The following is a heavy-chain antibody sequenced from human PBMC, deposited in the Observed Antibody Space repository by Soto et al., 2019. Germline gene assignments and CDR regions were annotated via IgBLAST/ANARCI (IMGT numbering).Heavy chain of an antibody. V-gene: IGHV1-3*02. CDR3: ARDGGAGMDV. CDR1: GFSFSDHF. CDR2: TNAANGYI. D-gene: IGHD3-16*01. J-gene: IGHJ6*02. Sequence: ASVKVSCKAYGFSFSDHFMHWVRQAPGQSLEWIGWTNAANGYIEYSLDLQGRVTITRDTSVNTVYMQLSSLTSEDGAVYYCARDGGAGMDVWGQGTTVTVSS.